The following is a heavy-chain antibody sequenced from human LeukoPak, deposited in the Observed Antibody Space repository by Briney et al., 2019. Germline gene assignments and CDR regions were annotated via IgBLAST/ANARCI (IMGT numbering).Heavy chain of an antibody. J-gene: IGHJ4*02. CDR3: ARYIAGRRYFDY. Sequence: ASVKVSCKASGGXFSSYAISWVRQAPGQGLQWMGRIIPILGIANYAQKLQGRVTMTTDTSTSTAYMELRSLRSDDTAVYYCARYIAGRRYFDYWGQGTLVTVSS. CDR1: GGXFSSYA. V-gene: IGHV1-69*04. CDR2: IIPILGIA. D-gene: IGHD6-6*01.